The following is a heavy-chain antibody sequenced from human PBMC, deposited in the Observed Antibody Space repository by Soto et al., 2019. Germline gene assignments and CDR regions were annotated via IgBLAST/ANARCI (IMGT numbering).Heavy chain of an antibody. J-gene: IGHJ6*02. CDR3: ASLIRFFYCLHDYYCYDIDV. Sequence: SVKVSCKASGGTFTSYAISWVRQAPGQGLEWMGGIIPIFGTAHYAQKLQGRVTITADASTSTAYMELSSLRSEDTAVYYCASLIRFFYCLHDYYCYDIDVWGQGTTVTVSS. CDR1: GGTFTSYA. D-gene: IGHD3-3*01. CDR2: IIPIFGTA. V-gene: IGHV1-69*13.